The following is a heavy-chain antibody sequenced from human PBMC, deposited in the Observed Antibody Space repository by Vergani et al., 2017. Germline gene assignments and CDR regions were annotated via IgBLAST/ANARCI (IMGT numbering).Heavy chain of an antibody. Sequence: QVQLVESGGGVVQPGRSLRLSCAASGFTFSSYGMHWVRQAPGKGLEWVAVISYDGSNKYYADSVKGRFTISRDNSKNTLYLQMNSLRAEDTAVYYCARDPGDYWYFDLWGRGTLVTVSS. V-gene: IGHV3-30*19. CDR1: GFTFSSYG. J-gene: IGHJ2*01. D-gene: IGHD4-17*01. CDR3: ARDPGDYWYFDL. CDR2: ISYDGSNK.